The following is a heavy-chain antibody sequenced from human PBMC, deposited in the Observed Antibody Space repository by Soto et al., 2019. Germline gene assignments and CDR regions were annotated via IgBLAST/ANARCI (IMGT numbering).Heavy chain of an antibody. D-gene: IGHD6-6*01. J-gene: IGHJ6*02. Sequence: SETLSLTCTVSGGSISSYYWSWIRQPPGKGLEWIGYIYYSGSTNYNPSLKSRVTISVDTSKNQFSLKLSSVTAADTAVYYCARGRRLIEARPGYYYYGMDVWGQGTTVTVSS. CDR3: ARGRRLIEARPGYYYYGMDV. V-gene: IGHV4-59*01. CDR2: IYYSGST. CDR1: GGSISSYY.